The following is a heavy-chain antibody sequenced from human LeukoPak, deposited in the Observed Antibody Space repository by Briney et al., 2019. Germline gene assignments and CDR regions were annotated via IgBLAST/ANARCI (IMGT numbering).Heavy chain of an antibody. D-gene: IGHD6-13*01. CDR3: ARERIAVDGTTSDAFDI. V-gene: IGHV4-61*02. J-gene: IGHJ3*02. Sequence: SETLSLTCTVSGGSISSGSYYWSWIRQPAGKGLEWIGRIYTSGSTNYNPSLKSRVTISVDTSKNQFSLKLSSVTAADTAVYYCARERIAVDGTTSDAFDIWGQGTMVTVSP. CDR1: GGSISSGSYY. CDR2: IYTSGST.